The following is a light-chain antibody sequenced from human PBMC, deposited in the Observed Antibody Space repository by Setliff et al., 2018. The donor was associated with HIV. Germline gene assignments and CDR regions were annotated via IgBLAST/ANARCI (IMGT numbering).Light chain of an antibody. V-gene: IGLV2-11*01. CDR2: DVS. Sequence: QSALAQPHSVSGSPGQSVTISCTGSSSDVGGYNYVSWYQQHPDKAPKLMIYDVSKRPSGVPDRFSGSKSGNTASLTISGLQAEDEADYHCCSYAGNSYVFGTGTKATVL. CDR3: CSYAGNSYV. CDR1: SSDVGGYNY. J-gene: IGLJ1*01.